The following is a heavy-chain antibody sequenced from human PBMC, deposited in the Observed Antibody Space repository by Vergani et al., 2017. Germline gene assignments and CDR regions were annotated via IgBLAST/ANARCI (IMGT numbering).Heavy chain of an antibody. V-gene: IGHV1-24*01. CDR2: FDPEDGET. CDR3: ATPRLRFSYYYYYGMDV. Sequence: QVQLVQSGAEVKKPGASVKVSCKVSGYTLTELSMHLVRPAPGKGLECMVGFDPEDGETIYAQKFQGRVTMTEDTSTDTAYMELSSLRSEDTAVYYCATPRLRFSYYYYYGMDVWGQGTTVTVSS. J-gene: IGHJ6*02. CDR1: GYTLTELS. D-gene: IGHD5-12*01.